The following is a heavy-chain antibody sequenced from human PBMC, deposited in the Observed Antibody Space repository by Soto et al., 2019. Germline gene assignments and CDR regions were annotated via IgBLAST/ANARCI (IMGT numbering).Heavy chain of an antibody. CDR1: GGSISSSNW. V-gene: IGHV4-4*02. CDR3: ARSRIAVAGTFDY. CDR2: IYHSGST. J-gene: IGHJ4*02. D-gene: IGHD6-19*01. Sequence: SETLSLTCAVSGGSISSSNWWSWVRQPPGKGLEWIGEIYHSGSTNYNPSLKSRVTISVDKSKNQFSLKLSSVTAADTAVYYCARSRIAVAGTFDYWGQGTLVTVS.